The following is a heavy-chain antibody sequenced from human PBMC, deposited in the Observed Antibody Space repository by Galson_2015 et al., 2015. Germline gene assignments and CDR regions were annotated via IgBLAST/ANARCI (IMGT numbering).Heavy chain of an antibody. J-gene: IGHJ3*02. CDR1: GFTFDDYG. D-gene: IGHD6-19*01. CDR3: ARDRRIAVAIDAFDI. Sequence: LRLSCAASGFTFDDYGMSWVRQAPGKGLEWVSGINWNGGSTGYADSVKGRFTISRDNAKNSLYLQMNSLRAEDTALYHCARDRRIAVAIDAFDIWGQGTMVTVSS. V-gene: IGHV3-20*01. CDR2: INWNGGST.